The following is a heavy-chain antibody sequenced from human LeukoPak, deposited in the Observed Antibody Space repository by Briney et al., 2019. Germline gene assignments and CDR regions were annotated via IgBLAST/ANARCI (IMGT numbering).Heavy chain of an antibody. D-gene: IGHD3-22*01. Sequence: SETLSLTCAVYGGSFSGYYWSWIRQPPGKGLEWIGEINHSGSTNYNPSLKSRVTISVDTSKNQFSLKLSSVTAADTAVYYCARDGTYYYDSSGSHFDYWGQGTLVTVSS. CDR3: ARDGTYYYDSSGSHFDY. CDR2: INHSGST. J-gene: IGHJ4*02. V-gene: IGHV4-34*01. CDR1: GGSFSGYY.